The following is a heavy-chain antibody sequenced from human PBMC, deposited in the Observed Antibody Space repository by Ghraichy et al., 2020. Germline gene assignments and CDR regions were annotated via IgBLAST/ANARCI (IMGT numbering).Heavy chain of an antibody. Sequence: GGSLRLSCAASGLTLSSYAMSWVRQAPGKGLEWVSAISGSVDNTYYADSVKGRFTISRDNSKNTLYLQMNTLRVEDTAEYYCTKGRDYYGSGNYYYAFDVWGQVTVVTVSS. CDR2: ISGSVDNT. CDR3: TKGRDYYGSGNYYYAFDV. CDR1: GLTLSSYA. J-gene: IGHJ3*01. D-gene: IGHD3-10*01. V-gene: IGHV3-23*01.